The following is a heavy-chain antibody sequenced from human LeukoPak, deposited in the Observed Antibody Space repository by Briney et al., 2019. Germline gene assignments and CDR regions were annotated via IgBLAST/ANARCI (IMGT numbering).Heavy chain of an antibody. J-gene: IGHJ5*02. CDR3: ARSPSRQNWIASLYKWFDP. V-gene: IGHV4-34*01. D-gene: IGHD2-2*03. Sequence: SETLSLTCAVHGPSFSGYFWSWIRQPPGKGLEWIGEINHRGDTNYNPSLKSRVTISLDTSNNQFSVRLTSVTAADTAVYYCARSPSRQNWIASLYKWFDPWGQGTLVTVAS. CDR2: INHRGDT. CDR1: GPSFSGYF.